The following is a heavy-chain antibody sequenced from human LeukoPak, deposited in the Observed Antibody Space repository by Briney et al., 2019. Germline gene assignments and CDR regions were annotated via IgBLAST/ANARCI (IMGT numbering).Heavy chain of an antibody. D-gene: IGHD3-10*01. CDR1: GFTFSSYW. CDR3: AREGVGDFFDY. Sequence: GGSLRLSCAASGFTFSSYWMSWVCHAPGKGLESVANIKQDGSEKYYVDSVKGRFTNSRDNAKNSLYLQMNSLRAEDTAVYYCAREGVGDFFDYWGQGTLVTVSS. V-gene: IGHV3-7*01. CDR2: IKQDGSEK. J-gene: IGHJ4*02.